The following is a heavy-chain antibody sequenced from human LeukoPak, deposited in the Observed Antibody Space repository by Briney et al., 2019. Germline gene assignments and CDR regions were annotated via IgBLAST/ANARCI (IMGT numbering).Heavy chain of an antibody. J-gene: IGHJ4*02. Sequence: PGGSLRLSCAASGFTFSSYSMNWVRQAPGKGLEWVSYISSSSTIYYADSVKGRSTISRDNAKNSLYLQMNSLRAEDTAVYYCARAQTPYSSSSGADYWGQGTLVTVSS. V-gene: IGHV3-48*01. D-gene: IGHD6-6*01. CDR3: ARAQTPYSSSSGADY. CDR2: ISSSSTI. CDR1: GFTFSSYS.